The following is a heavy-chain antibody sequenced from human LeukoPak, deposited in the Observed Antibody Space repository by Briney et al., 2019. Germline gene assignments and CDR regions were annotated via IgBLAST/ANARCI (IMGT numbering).Heavy chain of an antibody. CDR3: AKGKINHNGAFDI. D-gene: IGHD2-8*01. J-gene: IGHJ3*02. CDR1: GFSFSSYD. CDR2: ISGSVSGFGSDT. V-gene: IGHV3-23*01. Sequence: GGSLRLSCVASGFSFSSYDMSWVRQAPGKGLEWVSGISGSVSGFGSDTKYADSVKGRFTISRDNPKKTLYLQMNSLSTEDTAVYYCAKGKINHNGAFDIWGQGTMVAVSS.